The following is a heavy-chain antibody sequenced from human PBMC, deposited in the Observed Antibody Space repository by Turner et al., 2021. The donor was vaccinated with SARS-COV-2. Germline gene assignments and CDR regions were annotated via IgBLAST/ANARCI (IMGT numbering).Heavy chain of an antibody. CDR3: ARDLGGTSSLGGYFDF. CDR2: IYSGGST. J-gene: IGHJ4*01. Sequence: EVQLVESGGGLVQPGGSLRLSCAASGFTVSSNYMNWVRQAPGKGLEWVSVIYSGGSTYYADSVKSRFTISRDTSKNTLYLQMNSLMAEDTAVYYCARDLGGTSSLGGYFDFWGQGTLVTVSS. CDR1: GFTVSSNY. D-gene: IGHD2-2*01. V-gene: IGHV3-66*02.